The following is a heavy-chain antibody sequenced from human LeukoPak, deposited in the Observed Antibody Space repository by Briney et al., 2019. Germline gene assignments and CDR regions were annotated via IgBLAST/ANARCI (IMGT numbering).Heavy chain of an antibody. CDR3: ARDLGGATIGNNFDY. D-gene: IGHD1-26*01. CDR1: GFTFSSYA. Sequence: GGSLRLSCATSGFTFSSYAMHWVRQAPGKGLEWVAVISYDGSNKYYADSVKGRFTISRDNSKNTLYLQMNSLRAEDTAVYYCARDLGGATIGNNFDYWGQGTLVTVSS. J-gene: IGHJ4*02. V-gene: IGHV3-30-3*01. CDR2: ISYDGSNK.